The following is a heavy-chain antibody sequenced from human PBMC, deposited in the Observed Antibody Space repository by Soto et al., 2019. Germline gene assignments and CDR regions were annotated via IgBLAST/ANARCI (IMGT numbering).Heavy chain of an antibody. D-gene: IGHD6-13*01. V-gene: IGHV3-64D*08. CDR1: GFTFSSYA. Sequence: PGGSLRLSCSASGFTFSSYAMHWVRQAPGKGLEYVSAISSNGGSTYYADSVKGRFTISRDNSKNTLYLQMSSLRAEDTAVYYCVKGEIRQXVVREFDYWGQGTLVTVSS. J-gene: IGHJ4*02. CDR3: VKGEIRQXVVREFDY. CDR2: ISSNGGST.